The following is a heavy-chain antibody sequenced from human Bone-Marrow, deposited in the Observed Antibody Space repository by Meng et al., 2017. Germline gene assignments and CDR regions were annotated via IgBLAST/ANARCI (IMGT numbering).Heavy chain of an antibody. Sequence: ASVKVSCKASGYTFTSYYMHWVRQAPGQGLEWMGIINPSGGSTSYAQKFQGRVTMTRDTSTSTVYMELSNLRSEDTAVYYCARELRCSSTSCNRGNYYYYGMDVWGQGTTVTVSS. D-gene: IGHD2-2*02. CDR1: GYTFTSYY. V-gene: IGHV1-46*01. CDR2: INPSGGST. J-gene: IGHJ6*02. CDR3: ARELRCSSTSCNRGNYYYYGMDV.